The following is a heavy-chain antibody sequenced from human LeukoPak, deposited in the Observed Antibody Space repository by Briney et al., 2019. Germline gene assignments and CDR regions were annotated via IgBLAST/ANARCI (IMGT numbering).Heavy chain of an antibody. Sequence: GGSLRLSCAASGFTFSSYEMNWVRQASGKGLEWVSYISSSGGTVYYADSVKGRFTISRDNAKNPLYLQMNSLRAEDTAVYYCARVRGSSRQFFDYWGQGTLVTVSS. CDR1: GFTFSSYE. CDR2: ISSSGGTV. V-gene: IGHV3-48*03. J-gene: IGHJ4*02. D-gene: IGHD1-26*01. CDR3: ARVRGSSRQFFDY.